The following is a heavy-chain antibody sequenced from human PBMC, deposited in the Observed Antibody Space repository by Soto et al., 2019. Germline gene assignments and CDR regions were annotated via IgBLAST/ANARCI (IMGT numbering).Heavy chain of an antibody. CDR2: IKHSGST. D-gene: IGHD3-22*01. Sequence: SETLSLTCTVSGGSISSSSYYWSWIRQPPGKGLEWIGEIKHSGSTNYNPSLKSRVTISVDTSKNQFSLKLSSVTAADTAVYYCARVPGGYYYDSSGYYHFDYWGQGTLVTVSS. CDR1: GGSISSSSYY. CDR3: ARVPGGYYYDSSGYYHFDY. J-gene: IGHJ4*02. V-gene: IGHV4-39*07.